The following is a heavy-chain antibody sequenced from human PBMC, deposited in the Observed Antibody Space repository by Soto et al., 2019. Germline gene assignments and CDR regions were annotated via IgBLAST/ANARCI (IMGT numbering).Heavy chain of an antibody. CDR3: TRLLDSSAPYYYYGMDV. CDR2: IRSKANSYAT. V-gene: IGHV3-73*01. D-gene: IGHD6-6*01. Sequence: GSLRLSCAASGFTFSGSAMHWVRQASGKGLEWVGRIRSKANSYATAYAASVKGRLTISRDDSKNTAYLQMNSLKTEDTAVYYCTRLLDSSAPYYYYGMDVWGQGTTVTVSS. J-gene: IGHJ6*02. CDR1: GFTFSGSA.